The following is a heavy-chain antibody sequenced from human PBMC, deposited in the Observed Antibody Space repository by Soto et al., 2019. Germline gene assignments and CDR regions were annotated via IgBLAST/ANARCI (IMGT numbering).Heavy chain of an antibody. J-gene: IGHJ6*02. D-gene: IGHD3-3*01. CDR2: INHSGST. CDR1: GGSFSGYY. CDR3: ARGFPVLRFLEWLVRGMDV. Sequence: LSLTCAVYGGSFSGYYWSWIRQPPGKGLEWIGEINHSGSTNYNPSLKSRVTISVDTSKNQFSLKLSSVTAADTAVYYCARGFPVLRFLEWLVRGMDVWGQGTTVTAP. V-gene: IGHV4-34*01.